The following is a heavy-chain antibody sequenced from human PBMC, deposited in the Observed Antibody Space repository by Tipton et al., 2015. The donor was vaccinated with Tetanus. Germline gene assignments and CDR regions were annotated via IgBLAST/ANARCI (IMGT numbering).Heavy chain of an antibody. CDR1: GLTFSSYS. V-gene: IGHV3-21*01. Sequence: SLRLSCAASGLTFSSYSMNWVRQAPGKGLEWVSSISSSSSYIYYADSVKGRFTISRDNAKNSLYLQMNSLRAEDTAVYYCARDRYGDYAVDYWGQGTLVTVSS. D-gene: IGHD4-17*01. CDR2: ISSSSSYI. CDR3: ARDRYGDYAVDY. J-gene: IGHJ4*02.